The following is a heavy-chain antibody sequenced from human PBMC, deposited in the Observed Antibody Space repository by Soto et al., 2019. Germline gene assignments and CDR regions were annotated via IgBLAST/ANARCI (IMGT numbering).Heavy chain of an antibody. CDR1: GFTFSGSA. J-gene: IGHJ4*02. Sequence: EVQLVESGGGLVQPGGSLKLSCAASGFTFSGSAMHWVRQASGKGLEWVGRIRSKANSYATAYAASVKGRFTISRDDSKNTAYLQMNSLKTEDTAVYYCSSKSATNDYWGKGTLVTVSS. CDR3: SSKSATNDY. CDR2: IRSKANSYAT. V-gene: IGHV3-73*01.